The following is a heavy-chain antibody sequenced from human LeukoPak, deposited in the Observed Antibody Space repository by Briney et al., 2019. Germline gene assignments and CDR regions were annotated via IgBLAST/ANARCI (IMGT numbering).Heavy chain of an antibody. Sequence: GGSLRLSCAASGFIFSNYWMTWVRQAPGKGLEWVANIKQDGSEKYYVDSVRGRFTISRDNAKNSLFLQMNSLRAEDTAVYYCARDTNMYYYDSSGPTGGFDYWGQGTLVTVSS. CDR2: IKQDGSEK. CDR3: ARDTNMYYYDSSGPTGGFDY. V-gene: IGHV3-7*01. D-gene: IGHD3-22*01. CDR1: GFIFSNYW. J-gene: IGHJ4*02.